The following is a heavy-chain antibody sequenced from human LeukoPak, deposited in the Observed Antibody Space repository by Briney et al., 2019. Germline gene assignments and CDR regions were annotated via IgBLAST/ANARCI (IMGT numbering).Heavy chain of an antibody. CDR1: GFTFSSYA. CDR2: ISGSGGST. J-gene: IGHJ4*02. Sequence: GGSLRLSCAASGFTFSSYAMSWVRQAPGKGLEWVSAISGSGGSTYYADSVKGRFTISRDNSKNTLYLQMNSLRAEDTAAYYCAKEKGYSSSWYSDYWGQGTLVTVSS. V-gene: IGHV3-23*01. D-gene: IGHD6-13*01. CDR3: AKEKGYSSSWYSDY.